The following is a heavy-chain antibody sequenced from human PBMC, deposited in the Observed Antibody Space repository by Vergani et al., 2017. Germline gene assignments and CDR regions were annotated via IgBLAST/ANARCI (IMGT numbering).Heavy chain of an antibody. CDR3: ARDAVGDRAYYYYGMDV. J-gene: IGHJ6*02. CDR1: GFTVSSNY. Sequence: EVQLVESGGGLVQPGGSLRLSCAASGFTVSSNYMSWVRQAPGKGLEWVSVIYSGGSTYYADSVKGRFTISRDNSKNTLYLQMNSLRAEDTAVYYCARDAVGDRAYYYYGMDVWGQGTTVTVSS. D-gene: IGHD1-26*01. V-gene: IGHV3-66*01. CDR2: IYSGGST.